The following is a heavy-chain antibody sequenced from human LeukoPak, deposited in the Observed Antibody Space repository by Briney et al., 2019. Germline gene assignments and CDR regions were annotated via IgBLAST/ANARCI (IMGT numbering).Heavy chain of an antibody. D-gene: IGHD1-26*01. CDR3: AKRGSYHGY. Sequence: PSETLSLTCTVSGGSISSSYWTWIRQPAGKGLEWIGRIYSSGSTNYSPSLKSRVTMSVDTSKNQFSLKLNSVTAADTAVYYCAKRGSYHGYWGQGTLVTVSS. CDR1: GGSISSSY. V-gene: IGHV4-4*07. J-gene: IGHJ4*02. CDR2: IYSSGST.